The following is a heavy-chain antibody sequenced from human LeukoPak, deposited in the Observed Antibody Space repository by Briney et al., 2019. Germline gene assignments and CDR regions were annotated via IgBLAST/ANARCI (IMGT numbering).Heavy chain of an antibody. CDR2: FYHSGST. J-gene: IGHJ5*02. V-gene: IGHV4-39*07. D-gene: IGHD3-10*01. CDR1: GGAINSGANY. Sequence: SETLSLTCSVSGGAINSGANYWNWIRQPPGKRLEWIGTFYHSGSTYYNPSLKSRVTISVDTSKNQFSLKLSSVTAADTAVYYCARENSGSGSYSSQNWFDPWGQGTLVTVSS. CDR3: ARENSGSGSYSSQNWFDP.